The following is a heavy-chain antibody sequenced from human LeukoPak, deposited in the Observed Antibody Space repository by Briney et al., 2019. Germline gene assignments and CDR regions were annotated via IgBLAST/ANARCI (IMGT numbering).Heavy chain of an antibody. CDR2: ISSSSSYI. D-gene: IGHD3-3*01. CDR3: ARDGPYYDFWSGYYSSSFDY. J-gene: IGHJ4*02. CDR1: GFTFSSYS. V-gene: IGHV3-21*01. Sequence: GGSPRLSCAASGFTFSSYSMNWVRQAPGKGLEWVSSISSSSSYIYYADSVKGRFTISRDNAKNSLYLQMNSLRAEDTAVYYCARDGPYYDFWSGYYSSSFDYWGQGTLVTVSS.